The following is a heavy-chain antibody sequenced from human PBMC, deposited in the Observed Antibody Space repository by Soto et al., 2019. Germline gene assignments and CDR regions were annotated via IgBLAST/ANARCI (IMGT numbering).Heavy chain of an antibody. Sequence: ASVKVSCKASGGTFSSYAISWVRQAPGQGLEWMGGIIPIFGTANYAQKFQGRVTITADESTSTAYMELSSLRSEDTAVYYCARDRIVGATTTFDYWGQGTLVTVSS. D-gene: IGHD1-26*01. CDR2: IIPIFGTA. CDR3: ARDRIVGATTTFDY. V-gene: IGHV1-69*13. CDR1: GGTFSSYA. J-gene: IGHJ4*02.